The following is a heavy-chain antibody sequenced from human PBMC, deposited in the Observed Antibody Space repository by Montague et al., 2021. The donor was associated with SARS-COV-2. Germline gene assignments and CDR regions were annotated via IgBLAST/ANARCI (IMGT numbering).Heavy chain of an antibody. Sequence: CAISGDSVSTHRGTLNWLTLSPSSALEFLCRLFYRSECYSDYSVSVKSRISINPDTSKNQFSLQLNSVTPEDTAVYYCARAERGSCGDGNCYQYFLNYWGQGPLV. V-gene: IGHV6-1*01. CDR2: LFYRSECYS. CDR1: GDSVSTHRGT. D-gene: IGHD2-15*01. J-gene: IGHJ4*02. CDR3: ARAERGSCGDGNCYQYFLNY.